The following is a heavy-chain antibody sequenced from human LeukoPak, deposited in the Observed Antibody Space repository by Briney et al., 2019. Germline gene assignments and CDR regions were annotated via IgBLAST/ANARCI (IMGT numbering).Heavy chain of an antibody. CDR1: GYTFTGYY. V-gene: IGHV1-2*02. CDR3: ARLAAVPG. CDR2: IHPASGGT. Sequence: ASVKVSCKASGYTFTGYYLHWVRQAPGQGLEWMGWIHPASGGTSYAQKFQGRVTMTRDTSVSTAYMELSSLRSDDTAVYYCARLAAVPGWGQGTLVIVSP. J-gene: IGHJ1*01. D-gene: IGHD6-19*01.